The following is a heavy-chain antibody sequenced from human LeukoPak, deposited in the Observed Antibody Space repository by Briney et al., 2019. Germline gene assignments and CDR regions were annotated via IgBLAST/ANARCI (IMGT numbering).Heavy chain of an antibody. J-gene: IGHJ4*02. CDR3: ASALDTDCSSTSCADY. D-gene: IGHD2-2*01. CDR2: INSDGSST. V-gene: IGHV3-74*01. Sequence: GGSLRLSCVVSGFTFSSYWMHWVRQVPGKGLVWVSRINSDGSSTSYADSVKGRFTISRDNSKNTLYLQMNSLRAEDTAVYYCASALDTDCSSTSCADYWGQGTLVTVSS. CDR1: GFTFSSYW.